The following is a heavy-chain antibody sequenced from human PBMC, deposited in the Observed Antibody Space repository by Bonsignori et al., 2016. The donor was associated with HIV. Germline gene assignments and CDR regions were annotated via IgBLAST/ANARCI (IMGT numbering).Heavy chain of an antibody. Sequence: PGKGLEWVANIKQDGSEKYYVDSVKGRFTISRDNAKNSLYLQMNSLRAEDTAVYYCARAHQSAFDYWGQGTLVTVSS. J-gene: IGHJ4*02. D-gene: IGHD2-2*01. CDR2: IKQDGSEK. V-gene: IGHV3-7*01. CDR3: ARAHQSAFDY.